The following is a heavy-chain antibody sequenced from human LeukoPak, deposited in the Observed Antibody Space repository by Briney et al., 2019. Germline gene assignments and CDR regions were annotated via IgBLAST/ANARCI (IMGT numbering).Heavy chain of an antibody. Sequence: PGGSLRLSCAASGFTFSSYEMDWGRQAPGKGLEWVSHISSSGNTVYYADSVKGRFTISRDNAKNSLYLQMNSLRAEDTAVYSCARDITMVRGAYDYWGQGNLVSVSS. CDR3: ARDITMVRGAYDY. D-gene: IGHD3-10*01. CDR1: GFTFSSYE. J-gene: IGHJ4*02. CDR2: ISSSGNTV. V-gene: IGHV3-48*03.